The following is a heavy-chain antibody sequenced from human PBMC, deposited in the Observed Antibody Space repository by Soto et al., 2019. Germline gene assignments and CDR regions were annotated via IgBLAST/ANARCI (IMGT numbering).Heavy chain of an antibody. CDR2: VYYTGST. V-gene: IGHV4-30-4*01. CDR1: GASIRSTDYY. J-gene: IGHJ5*02. CDR3: VRTARQGAVAPHWFDR. Sequence: SETLSLTCTVSGASIRSTDYYWSWIRQAPGKGLEWIGYVYYTGSTYYNPSLMSRLTISVDTSKNQFSLKLTSVTAAEAAVYYCVRTARQGAVAPHWFDRWGQGTQVTVSS. D-gene: IGHD2-21*02.